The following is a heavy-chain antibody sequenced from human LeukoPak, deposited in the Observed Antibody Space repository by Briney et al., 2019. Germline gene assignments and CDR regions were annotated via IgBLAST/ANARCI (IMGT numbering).Heavy chain of an antibody. D-gene: IGHD3-22*01. Sequence: PGGSLRLSCGASGFTFKTHGMHWVRQAPGKGLERVAVVSYDGSNKYYADSVKGRFTISRDNSKNTLYLQMNSLRAEDTAVYYCARDWRYYYDSSGYYSTDYWGQETLVTVFS. CDR2: VSYDGSNK. CDR3: ARDWRYYYDSSGYYSTDY. J-gene: IGHJ4*02. CDR1: GFTFKTHG. V-gene: IGHV3-30*05.